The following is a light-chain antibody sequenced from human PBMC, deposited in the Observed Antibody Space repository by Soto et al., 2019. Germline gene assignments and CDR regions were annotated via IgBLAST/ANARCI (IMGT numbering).Light chain of an antibody. V-gene: IGLV1-40*01. CDR2: GNS. CDR1: SSNIGAGYD. CDR3: QSYASSLSGHV. Sequence: QSVLTQPPSVSGAPGQRVTISCTGSSSNIGAGYDVHWYQQLPGTAPKLLIYGNSNRPSGVPDRFSGSKSGTSASLAITGLQAEDEADYYCQSYASSLSGHVFGGGTKLTVL. J-gene: IGLJ2*01.